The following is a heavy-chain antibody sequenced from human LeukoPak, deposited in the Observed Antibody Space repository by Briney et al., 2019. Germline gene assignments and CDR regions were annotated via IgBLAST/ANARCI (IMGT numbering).Heavy chain of an antibody. CDR2: IRYDGSNI. CDR3: ARGPSGYHNT. V-gene: IGHV3-30*02. Sequence: PGGSLRLSCAASGFTFSNYGMHWVRQAPGNRLEWVAFIRYDGSNIYYADSVKGRFTISRDNSKNTLYLQMNSLRAEDTAIYYCARGPSGYHNTGGQGTLVTVSS. J-gene: IGHJ4*02. CDR1: GFTFSNYG. D-gene: IGHD5-12*01.